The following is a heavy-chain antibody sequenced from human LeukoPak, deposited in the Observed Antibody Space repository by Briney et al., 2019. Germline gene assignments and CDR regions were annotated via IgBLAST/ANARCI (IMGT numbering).Heavy chain of an antibody. Sequence: PGGSLRLSCTASGFTFSSYTMNWVRQAPGKPLEWVSAIPNGGGPTSYADSVKRRFTISRDNSKNTLCLQMNSLRAEDTAVYYCAKDSAFGGEDSWGQGTLVTVSS. J-gene: IGHJ4*02. V-gene: IGHV3-23*01. D-gene: IGHD3-16*01. CDR2: IPNGGGPT. CDR1: GFTFSSYT. CDR3: AKDSAFGGEDS.